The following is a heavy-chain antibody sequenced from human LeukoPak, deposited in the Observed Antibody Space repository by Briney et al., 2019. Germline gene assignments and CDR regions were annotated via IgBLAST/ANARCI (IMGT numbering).Heavy chain of an antibody. CDR3: AKEAQGRIYGSGPFDY. J-gene: IGHJ4*02. CDR1: GFTFSSYG. Sequence: GGSLRLSCAASGFTFSSYGMHWVRQAPGKGLEWVAFIRCDGSNKYYADSVKGRFTISRDNSKNTLYLQMDSLRAEDTAVYYCAKEAQGRIYGSGPFDYWGQGTLVTVSS. CDR2: IRCDGSNK. D-gene: IGHD3-10*01. V-gene: IGHV3-30*02.